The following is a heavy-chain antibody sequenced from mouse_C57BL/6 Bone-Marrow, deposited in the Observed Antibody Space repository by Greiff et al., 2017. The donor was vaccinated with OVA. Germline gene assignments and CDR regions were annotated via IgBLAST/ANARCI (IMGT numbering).Heavy chain of an antibody. CDR2: IYPRSGNT. J-gene: IGHJ3*01. CDR1: GYTFTSYG. V-gene: IGHV1-81*01. D-gene: IGHD4-1*01. Sequence: QVQLQQSGAELARPGASVKLSCKASGYTFTSYGISWVKQRTGQGLEWIGEIYPRSGNTYYNEKFKGKATLTADKSSSTAYMELRSLTSEDSAVYFCASPKLGRFAYWGQGTLVTVSA. CDR3: ASPKLGRFAY.